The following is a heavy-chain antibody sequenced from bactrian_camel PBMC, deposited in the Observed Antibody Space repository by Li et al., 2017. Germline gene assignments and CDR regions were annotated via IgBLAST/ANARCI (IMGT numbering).Heavy chain of an antibody. CDR2: IIGTDGKA. CDR3: AVRVSGFLSPWYYDTTYTY. Sequence: VQLVESGGGSVQAGGSLRLSCTASRLTWNTYCLGWFRQAPGKEREGVAIIGTDGKARYGDSVKGRFTISQDNAKNTVYPQMNSLKPEDTAMYYCAVRVSGFLSPWYYDTTYTYWGQGTQVTVS. J-gene: IGHJ4*01. V-gene: IGHV3S63*01. D-gene: IGHD4*01. CDR1: RLTWNTYC.